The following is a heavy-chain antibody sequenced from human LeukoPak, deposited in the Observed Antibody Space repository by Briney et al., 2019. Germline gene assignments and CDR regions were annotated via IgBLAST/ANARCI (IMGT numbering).Heavy chain of an antibody. Sequence: PGGSLRLSCAAPGFTFSSYAMHWVRQAPGKQLEYVSSINSNGGFTYYAESVKGRFTISRDNAKNSLYLQMNSLRAEDTAVYYCARGQGRWFDPWAREPWSPSPQ. CDR3: ARGQGRWFDP. V-gene: IGHV3-64*02. CDR1: GFTFSSYA. CDR2: INSNGGFT. J-gene: IGHJ5*02.